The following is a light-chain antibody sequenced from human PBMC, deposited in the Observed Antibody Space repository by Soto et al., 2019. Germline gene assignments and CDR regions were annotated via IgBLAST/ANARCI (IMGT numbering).Light chain of an antibody. CDR2: DAS. Sequence: EIVLTQSPGTLSLSPGERATLSCRTSQSVSSYLAWYQQKPGQAPRLLIYDASNRATGIPARFSGSGSGTDFTLRISSLEREDFAVYYCQQRSNWPVTFGQGTRVEIK. J-gene: IGKJ1*01. CDR3: QQRSNWPVT. CDR1: QSVSSY. V-gene: IGKV3-11*01.